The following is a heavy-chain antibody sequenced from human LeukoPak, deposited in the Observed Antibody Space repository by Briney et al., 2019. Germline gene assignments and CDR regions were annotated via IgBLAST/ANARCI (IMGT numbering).Heavy chain of an antibody. V-gene: IGHV3-30*04. CDR2: ISYDGKTI. CDR3: ARSGGLPKFDW. J-gene: IGHJ4*02. Sequence: AGGSLRLSCAASGFAFNTYAMHWFRQAPGKALEWVTVISYDGKTIHYADSVKGRFTISRDNSKNTLYLQMDSLRPEDTAIYYCARSGGLPKFDWWGQGTLVTVSS. CDR1: GFAFNTYA.